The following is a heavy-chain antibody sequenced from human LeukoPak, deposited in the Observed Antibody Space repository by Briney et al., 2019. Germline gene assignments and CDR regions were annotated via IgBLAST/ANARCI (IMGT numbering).Heavy chain of an antibody. Sequence: PSETLSLTCTVSGGSISSGDYYWSWIRQPPGKGLEWIGYFYYSGSTNYNPSLKSRVTISLDTSKNQFSLKLSSVTAADTAVYYCARGGSSGWSARAFQHWGQGTLVTVSS. CDR3: ARGGSSGWSARAFQH. V-gene: IGHV4-61*08. CDR1: GGSISSGDYY. CDR2: FYYSGST. D-gene: IGHD6-19*01. J-gene: IGHJ1*01.